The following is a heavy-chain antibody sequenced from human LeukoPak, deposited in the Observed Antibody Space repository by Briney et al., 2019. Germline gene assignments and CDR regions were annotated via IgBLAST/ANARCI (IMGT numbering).Heavy chain of an antibody. V-gene: IGHV3-21*01. CDR2: ISSSSSHI. D-gene: IGHD5-18*01. CDR3: AKDRYSYAFEYSDS. J-gene: IGHJ4*02. CDR1: GFTFSSYS. Sequence: GGSLRLSCAASGFTFSSYSMNWVRQAPGKGLEWVSSISSSSSHIYYADSVKGRFTISRDNAKNSLYLQMNSLRTEDTAVYYCAKDRYSYAFEYSDSWGQGTLVTVSS.